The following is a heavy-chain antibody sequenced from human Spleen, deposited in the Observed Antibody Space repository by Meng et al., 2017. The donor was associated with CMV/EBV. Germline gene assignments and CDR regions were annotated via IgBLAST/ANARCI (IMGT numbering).Heavy chain of an antibody. J-gene: IGHJ6*02. CDR1: GYTFNRYS. V-gene: IGHV1-18*01. Sequence: ASVKVSCKASGYTFNRYSISWVRQAPGQGLEWMGWISAYNGNTNYAQKLQGRVTMTTDTSTSTAYMELRSLRSDDTAVYYCARGGKWLVLYYYYGMDVWGQGTTVTVSS. CDR3: ARGGKWLVLYYYYGMDV. CDR2: ISAYNGNT. D-gene: IGHD6-19*01.